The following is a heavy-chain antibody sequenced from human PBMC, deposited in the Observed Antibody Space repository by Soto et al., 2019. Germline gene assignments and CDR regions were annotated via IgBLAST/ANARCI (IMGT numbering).Heavy chain of an antibody. Sequence: QVQLVESGGGVVQPGRSLRLSCAASGFSFSSYGMHWVRQAPGKGLEWLAVIWYDGSKKYYADSVKGRFTVSRDNSENTLYLQMNSLTAEDTAVYYCARNDAYGDYAPGGYWGQGTLVIVSS. CDR3: ARNDAYGDYAPGGY. CDR1: GFSFSSYG. V-gene: IGHV3-33*01. J-gene: IGHJ4*02. CDR2: IWYDGSKK. D-gene: IGHD4-17*01.